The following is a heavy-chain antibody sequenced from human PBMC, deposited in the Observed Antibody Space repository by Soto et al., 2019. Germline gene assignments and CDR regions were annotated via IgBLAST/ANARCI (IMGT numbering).Heavy chain of an antibody. Sequence: GGSLSLSCAASGFTFSSYAISWVRQAPGKGLEWVSAISGMGGSTYYADSVKGRLTISRDNSKNTLYLQMNSLRAEDTAVYYCAKTYDSSGYYDFDYWGQGTLVTVSS. J-gene: IGHJ4*02. D-gene: IGHD3-22*01. CDR2: ISGMGGST. V-gene: IGHV3-23*01. CDR1: GFTFSSYA. CDR3: AKTYDSSGYYDFDY.